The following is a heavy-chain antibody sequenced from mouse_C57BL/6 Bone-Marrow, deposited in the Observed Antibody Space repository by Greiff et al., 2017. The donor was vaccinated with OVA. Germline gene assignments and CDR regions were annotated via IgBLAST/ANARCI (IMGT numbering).Heavy chain of an antibody. CDR1: GYTFTSYW. CDR3: ASPMITTMDY. D-gene: IGHD2-4*01. V-gene: IGHV1-64*01. CDR2: IHPNSGST. Sequence: VKLQQPGAELVKPGASVKLSCKASGYTFTSYWMHWVKQRPGQGLEWIGMIHPNSGSTNYNEKFKSKATLTVDKSSSTAYMQLSSLTSEDSAVYYCASPMITTMDYWGQGTSVTVSS. J-gene: IGHJ4*01.